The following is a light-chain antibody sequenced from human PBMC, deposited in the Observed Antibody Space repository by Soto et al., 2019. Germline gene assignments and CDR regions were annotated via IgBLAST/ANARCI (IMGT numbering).Light chain of an antibody. Sequence: EIFLTQSPDTLSLSPGERATLSCRASQSVTNYIAWYQQRPGQAPRLLIYDASNRATGVPARFSGSGSGTDFTLTISSLQSEDFAVYYCQQYDYWPPITFGQGTRLEI. V-gene: IGKV3-11*01. CDR3: QQYDYWPPIT. CDR2: DAS. J-gene: IGKJ5*01. CDR1: QSVTNY.